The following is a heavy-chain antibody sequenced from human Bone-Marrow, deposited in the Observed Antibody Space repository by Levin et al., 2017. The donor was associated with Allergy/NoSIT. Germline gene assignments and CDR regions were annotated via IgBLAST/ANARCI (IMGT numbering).Heavy chain of an antibody. CDR3: ARGGSSSSSSRYYYYYMDV. Sequence: GASVKVSCKASGYTFTSYAMNWVRQAPGQGLEWMGWINTNTGNPTYAQGFTGRFVFSLDTSVSTAYLQISSLKAEDTAVYYCARGGSSSSSSRYYYYYMDVWGKGTTVTVSS. CDR1: GYTFTSYA. CDR2: INTNTGNP. D-gene: IGHD6-6*01. V-gene: IGHV7-4-1*02. J-gene: IGHJ6*03.